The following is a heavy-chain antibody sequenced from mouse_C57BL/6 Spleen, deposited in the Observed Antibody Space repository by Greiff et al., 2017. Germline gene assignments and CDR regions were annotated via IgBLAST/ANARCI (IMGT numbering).Heavy chain of an antibody. Sequence: VKLLESGAELARPGASVKLSCKASGYTFTSYGISWVKQRPGQGLEWIGEIYPRSGNTYYNEKFKGKATLTADKSSSTAYMELRSLTSEDSAVYFCARSELRSFAYWGQGTLVTVSA. J-gene: IGHJ3*01. CDR2: IYPRSGNT. V-gene: IGHV1-81*01. D-gene: IGHD1-1*01. CDR1: GYTFTSYG. CDR3: ARSELRSFAY.